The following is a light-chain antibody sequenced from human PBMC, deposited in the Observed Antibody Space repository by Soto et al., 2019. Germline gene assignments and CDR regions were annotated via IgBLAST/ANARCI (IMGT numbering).Light chain of an antibody. CDR3: QQYNTYSPT. Sequence: DIQMTQSPSTLSASVGDRVTITCRASQSISGWLAWYQQRPGKAPKLLIYDASSLESGVPSRFSGSVSETEFTLTINSVQPDDFATYFFQQYNTYSPTFGQGTKVEIK. CDR1: QSISGW. CDR2: DAS. J-gene: IGKJ1*01. V-gene: IGKV1-5*01.